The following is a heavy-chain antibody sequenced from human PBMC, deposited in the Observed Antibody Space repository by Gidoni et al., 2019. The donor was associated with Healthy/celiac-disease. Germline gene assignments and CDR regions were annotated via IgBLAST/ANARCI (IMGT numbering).Heavy chain of an antibody. Sequence: QLQLQESGPGLVKPSETLSLTCTVSVGSITSSSYYWGWIRQPPGKGLEWIGRIYYSGSTYYNPSLKSRVTISVDTSKNQFSLKLSSVTAADTAVYYCARAQQLVQWTASINWFDPWGQGTLVTVSS. V-gene: IGHV4-39*01. CDR2: IYYSGST. CDR1: VGSITSSSYY. CDR3: ARAQQLVQWTASINWFDP. J-gene: IGHJ5*02. D-gene: IGHD6-13*01.